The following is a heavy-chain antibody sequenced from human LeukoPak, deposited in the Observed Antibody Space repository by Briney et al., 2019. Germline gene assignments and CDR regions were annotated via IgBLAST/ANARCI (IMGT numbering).Heavy chain of an antibody. J-gene: IGHJ4*02. CDR3: ARHLSGITGYTYGRGIDY. V-gene: IGHV3-7*01. CDR1: GFTFSSHW. Sequence: GGSLRLSCAASGFTFSSHWMSWVRQAPGKGLEWVANIKKDGSEKYYVDSVKGRFTISRDNAKTSLYLQTNSLRAEDTAVYYCARHLSGITGYTYGRGIDYWGQGTLVTVSS. D-gene: IGHD5-18*01. CDR2: IKKDGSEK.